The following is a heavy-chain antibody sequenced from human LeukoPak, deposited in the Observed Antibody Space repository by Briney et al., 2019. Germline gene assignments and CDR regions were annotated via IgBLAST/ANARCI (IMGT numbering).Heavy chain of an antibody. J-gene: IGHJ5*02. D-gene: IGHD1-7*01. CDR1: VFIFNNYW. Sequence: GGSLRLSCAASVFIFNNYWMSWVRQAPGKGLEWVASINQDGSEKFYVDSVKGRFTISRDDAKKSLYLQMNILKDEDTAVYYCARDLTLIGTTSNQYNWFDPWGQGTLVSVSS. V-gene: IGHV3-7*01. CDR3: ARDLTLIGTTSNQYNWFDP. CDR2: INQDGSEK.